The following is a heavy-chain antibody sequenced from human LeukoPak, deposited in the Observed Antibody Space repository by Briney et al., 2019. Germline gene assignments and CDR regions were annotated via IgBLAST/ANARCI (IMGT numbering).Heavy chain of an antibody. Sequence: GGSLRLSCTASGFTFSNAWKSWVRQAPGKGLEWVGRIKSKTDGGTTNYAEPVKGRLTISRDDSKNTLYLQMNSLKTEDTAVYYCTTCSSTSCRYYYYYMDVWGKGTTVTVSS. CDR1: GFTFSNAW. J-gene: IGHJ6*03. V-gene: IGHV3-15*01. D-gene: IGHD2-2*01. CDR2: IKSKTDGGTT. CDR3: TTCSSTSCRYYYYYMDV.